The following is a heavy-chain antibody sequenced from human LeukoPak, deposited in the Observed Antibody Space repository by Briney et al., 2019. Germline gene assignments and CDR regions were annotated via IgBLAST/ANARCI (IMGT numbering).Heavy chain of an antibody. CDR3: ARDHYSWFDP. CDR1: GFTFSSYA. CDR2: ISGSGGST. J-gene: IGHJ5*02. Sequence: GGSLRLSCAASGFTFSSYAMSWVRQAPGKGLEWVSDISGSGGSTYYADSVKGRFTISRDNSKNTLYLQMNSLRAEDTAVYYCARDHYSWFDPWGQGTLVTVSS. V-gene: IGHV3-23*01.